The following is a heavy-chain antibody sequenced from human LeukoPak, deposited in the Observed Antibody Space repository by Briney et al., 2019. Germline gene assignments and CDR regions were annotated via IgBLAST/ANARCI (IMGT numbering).Heavy chain of an antibody. CDR2: IKQDGSEK. Sequence: GGSLRLSCAASGFTFSYWMSWVRQAPGKGLEWVANIKQDGSEKYYVDSVKGRFTISRDNAKNSLYLQMNSLRVEDTAVYYCARDLYHENYYYHYMDVWGKGTTVTVSS. D-gene: IGHD2-2*01. CDR3: ARDLYHENYYYHYMDV. CDR1: GFTFSYW. V-gene: IGHV3-7*01. J-gene: IGHJ6*03.